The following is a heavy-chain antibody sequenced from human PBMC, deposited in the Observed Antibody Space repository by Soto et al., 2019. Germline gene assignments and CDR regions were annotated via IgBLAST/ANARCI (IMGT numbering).Heavy chain of an antibody. CDR2: IYYRGST. CDR1: GGSISSHY. D-gene: IGHD1-26*01. J-gene: IGHJ6*02. Sequence: PSETLSLTCTVSGGSISSHYWSWVRQAPGKGLEWIGHIYYRGSTNYNPSLRSRSTISVDTPKNQFSLKLNSVTTADAAVYYCARDGREASGMDVWGQGTKVTVSS. V-gene: IGHV4-59*11. CDR3: ARDGREASGMDV.